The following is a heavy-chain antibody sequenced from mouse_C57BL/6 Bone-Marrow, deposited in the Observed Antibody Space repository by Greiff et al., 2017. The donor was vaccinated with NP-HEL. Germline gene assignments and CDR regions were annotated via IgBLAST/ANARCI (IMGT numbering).Heavy chain of an antibody. CDR1: GYTFTSYW. J-gene: IGHJ2*01. D-gene: IGHD2-2*01. Sequence: QVQLQQPGAELVKPGASVKLSCKASGYTFTSYWMHWVKQRPGQGLEWIGMIHPNSGSTNYNEKFKSKATLTVDKSSSTAYMQLTSLTSADSAVYYCSRPHLLGLRQGYFDDWGQGTTLTVSA. CDR3: SRPHLLGLRQGYFDD. V-gene: IGHV1-64*01. CDR2: IHPNSGST.